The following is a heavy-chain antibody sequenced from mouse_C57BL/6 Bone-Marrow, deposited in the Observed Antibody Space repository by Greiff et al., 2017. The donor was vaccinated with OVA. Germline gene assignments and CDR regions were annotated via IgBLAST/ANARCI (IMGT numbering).Heavy chain of an antibody. D-gene: IGHD4-1*01. Sequence: VHLVESGAELARPGASVKLSCKASGYTFTSYGISWVKQRTGQGLEWIGEIYPRSGNTYYNEKFKGKATLTADKSSSTAYMELRSLTSEDSAVYFCARWGLGGVDYWGQGTTLTVSS. CDR3: ARWGLGGVDY. CDR2: IYPRSGNT. J-gene: IGHJ2*01. CDR1: GYTFTSYG. V-gene: IGHV1-81*01.